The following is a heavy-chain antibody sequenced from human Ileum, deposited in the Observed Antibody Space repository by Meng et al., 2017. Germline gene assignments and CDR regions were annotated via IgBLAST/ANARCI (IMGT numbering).Heavy chain of an antibody. D-gene: IGHD3-10*01. CDR3: ARRDNQGPGFGVDY. J-gene: IGHJ4*02. CDR2: INTNSGNP. V-gene: IGHV7-4-1*02. Sequence: QVQLVHSGSELKKPGASVKVSCKASGYTFITYAMNWVRQAPGQGLEWMGWINTNSGNPTYAQGFTGRFVFSLDTSVSTAYLQISSLKAEDTAVYYCARRDNQGPGFGVDYWGQGTLVTVSS. CDR1: GYTFITYA.